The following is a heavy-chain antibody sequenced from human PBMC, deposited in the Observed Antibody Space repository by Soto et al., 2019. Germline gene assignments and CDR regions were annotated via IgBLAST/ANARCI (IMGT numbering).Heavy chain of an antibody. V-gene: IGHV5-51*01. CDR2: IYPGDSDA. J-gene: IGHJ4*02. CDR1: GYSFTKYW. Sequence: PGESLKISCKGSGYSFTKYWIGWVRQMPGKGLEWMGIIYPGDSDARYSPSFQGQVIISADKSINTAYLQWSSLQASDTAVYYCARSYSVTYPAPTEFDSRGKGSEVTIAS. D-gene: IGHD1-26*01. CDR3: ARSYSVTYPAPTEFDS.